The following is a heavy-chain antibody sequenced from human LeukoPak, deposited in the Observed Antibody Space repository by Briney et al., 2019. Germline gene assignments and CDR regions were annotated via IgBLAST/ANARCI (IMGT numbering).Heavy chain of an antibody. CDR1: GFTFSSYG. J-gene: IGHJ4*02. V-gene: IGHV3-30*18. CDR2: ISYDGINK. Sequence: GRSLRLSCAASGFTFSSYGMHWVRQAPGKGLEWVAVISYDGINKYYADSVKGRFTISRDNSKNTLYLQMNSLRAEDTAVYYCAKFGKAVAAADYWGQGTLVTVSS. CDR3: AKFGKAVAAADY. D-gene: IGHD6-19*01.